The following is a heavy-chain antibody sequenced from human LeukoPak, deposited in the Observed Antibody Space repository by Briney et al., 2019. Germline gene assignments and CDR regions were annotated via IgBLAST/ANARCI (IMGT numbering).Heavy chain of an antibody. CDR1: GGTFSSYA. CDR3: ARDRAATRTNWFDP. V-gene: IGHV1-69*13. J-gene: IGHJ5*02. Sequence: SVKVSCKASGGTFSSYAISWVRQAPGQGLEWMGGIIPIFGTANYAQKFQGRVTITADESTSTAYMELSSLRSEDTAVYYCARDRAATRTNWFDPWGQGTLVTVSS. D-gene: IGHD2-15*01. CDR2: IIPIFGTA.